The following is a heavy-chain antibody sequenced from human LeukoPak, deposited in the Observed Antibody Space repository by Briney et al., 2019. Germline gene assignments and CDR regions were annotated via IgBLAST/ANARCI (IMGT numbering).Heavy chain of an antibody. J-gene: IGHJ3*02. V-gene: IGHV3-30*18. CDR3: AKFSAADAFDI. D-gene: IGHD2/OR15-2a*01. Sequence: PGGSLRLSCAASGFTFSTYGMHWVRQAPGKGLEWVAVISYDGSNKYYADSVKGRLTISRDNSKNTLYLQMNSPRAEDTAVYYCAKFSAADAFDIWGQGTMVTVSS. CDR1: GFTFSTYG. CDR2: ISYDGSNK.